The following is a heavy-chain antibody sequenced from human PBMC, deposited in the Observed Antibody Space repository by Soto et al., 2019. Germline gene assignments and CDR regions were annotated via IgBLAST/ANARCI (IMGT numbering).Heavy chain of an antibody. CDR3: ARDVMGVTSGPPNRYFDY. J-gene: IGHJ4*02. Sequence: ETLSLTCTVSGGSISSYYWSWIRQPPGKGLEWIGYIYYSGSTNYNPSLKSRVTISVDTSKNQFSLKLSSVTAADTAVYYCARDVMGVTSGPPNRYFDYWGQGTLVTSPQ. V-gene: IGHV4-59*01. CDR2: IYYSGST. D-gene: IGHD1-26*01. CDR1: GGSISSYY.